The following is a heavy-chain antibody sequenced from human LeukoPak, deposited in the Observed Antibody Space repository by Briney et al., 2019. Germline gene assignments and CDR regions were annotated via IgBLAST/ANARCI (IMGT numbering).Heavy chain of an antibody. J-gene: IGHJ4*02. CDR1: GYTFTNYA. CDR2: TSTYNGNT. V-gene: IGHV1-18*01. CDR3: ARSSNSPRYDTFDY. Sequence: ASVKVSCKASGYTFTNYAITWVRQAPGQGLEWMGWTSTYNGNTNYAQKLQDRVTMTTDTSTSTAYLDLRSQRSDDTAVYYCARSSNSPRYDTFDYWGQGTLVTVSS. D-gene: IGHD6-6*01.